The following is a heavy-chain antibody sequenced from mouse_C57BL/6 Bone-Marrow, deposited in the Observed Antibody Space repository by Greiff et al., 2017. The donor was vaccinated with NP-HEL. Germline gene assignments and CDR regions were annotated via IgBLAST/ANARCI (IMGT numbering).Heavy chain of an antibody. Sequence: QVQLKESGPGLVAPSQSLSITCTVSGFSLTSYCISWVRQPPGKGLEWLGVIWTGGGTNYTSAPKSGLSICTDNSKSPVFLRIISLQTDDTAGYYCARNSLANWVCAMDYWGQGTSVTVSS. CDR2: IWTGGGT. CDR1: GFSLTSYC. V-gene: IGHV2-9-1*01. CDR3: ARNSLANWVCAMDY. D-gene: IGHD4-1*01. J-gene: IGHJ4*01.